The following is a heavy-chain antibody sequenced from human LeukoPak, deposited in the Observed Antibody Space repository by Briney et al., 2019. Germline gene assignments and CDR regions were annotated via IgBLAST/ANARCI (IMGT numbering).Heavy chain of an antibody. J-gene: IGHJ4*02. V-gene: IGHV3-23*01. CDR2: ISGSGGST. D-gene: IGHD4-17*01. Sequence: GGSLRLSCAASGFTFSSYEMNWVRQAPGKGLEWVSAISGSGGSTYYADSVKGRFTISRDNSKNTLYLQMNSLRAEDTAVYYCAKSPATVRVLYFDYWGQGTLVTVSS. CDR1: GFTFSSYE. CDR3: AKSPATVRVLYFDY.